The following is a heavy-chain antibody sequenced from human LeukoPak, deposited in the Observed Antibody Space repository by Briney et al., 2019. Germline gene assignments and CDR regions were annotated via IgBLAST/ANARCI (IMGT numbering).Heavy chain of an antibody. CDR3: ARASYYDSSGYYRVAYFDY. Sequence: SETLSLTCTVSGGSISSYYWSWIRQPPGKGLEWIGYIYYSGSTNYNPSLKSRVTISVDTSKNQFSLKLSSVTAADTAVYYCARASYYDSSGYYRVAYFDYWGQGTLVTVSS. CDR2: IYYSGST. V-gene: IGHV4-59*01. D-gene: IGHD3-22*01. J-gene: IGHJ4*02. CDR1: GGSISSYY.